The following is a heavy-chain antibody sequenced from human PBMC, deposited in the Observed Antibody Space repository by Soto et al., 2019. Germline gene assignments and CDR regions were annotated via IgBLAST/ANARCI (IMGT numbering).Heavy chain of an antibody. Sequence: ASVKVSCKASGYTFTSYAMHWVLQAPGQRLEWMGWINAGNGNTKYSQKFQGRVTITRDTSASTAYMELSSLRSEDTAVYYCARSLIAAAGTVDYWGQGTLVTVSS. CDR1: GYTFTSYA. V-gene: IGHV1-3*01. J-gene: IGHJ4*02. D-gene: IGHD6-13*01. CDR2: INAGNGNT. CDR3: ARSLIAAAGTVDY.